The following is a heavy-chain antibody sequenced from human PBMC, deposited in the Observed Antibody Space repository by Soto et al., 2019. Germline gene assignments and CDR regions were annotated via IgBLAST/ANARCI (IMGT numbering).Heavy chain of an antibody. CDR3: AREAGVYGSGSYGMDV. CDR2: ISYDGSDK. CDR1: GFTFSSYS. Sequence: QVQLVESGGGVVQPGRSLRLSCAASGFTFSSYSMHWVRQAPGKGLEWVAVISYDGSDKYYADSVKGRFTISRDNSKNTPYLQMNSLRAEDTAVYYCAREAGVYGSGSYGMDVWGQGTTVTVSS. J-gene: IGHJ6*02. V-gene: IGHV3-30-3*01. D-gene: IGHD3-10*01.